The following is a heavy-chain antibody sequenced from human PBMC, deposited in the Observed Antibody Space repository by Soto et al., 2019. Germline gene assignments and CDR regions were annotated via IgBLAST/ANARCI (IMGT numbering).Heavy chain of an antibody. V-gene: IGHV1-69*02. Sequence: HVQLVQSGAEVKKPGSSVKVSCKASGGTFSSYTITWVRQAPGQGLEWMGRIIPSLGIANYAQKFQGRVTITADKSTGTAYMELGSLRSEDTDVYYCLNIPHYWGQGTLVTVSS. J-gene: IGHJ4*02. CDR1: GGTFSSYT. CDR2: IIPSLGIA. CDR3: LNIPHY.